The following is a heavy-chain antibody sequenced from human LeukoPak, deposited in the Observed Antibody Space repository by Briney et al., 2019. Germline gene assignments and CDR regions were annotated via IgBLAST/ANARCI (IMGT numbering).Heavy chain of an antibody. Sequence: GGSLRLSYAASGFTFSDYYMSWIRQAPGKGLEWVSYISSSGSTIYYADSVKGRFTISRDNAKNSLYLQMNSLRADDTAVYYCARDPPTTKQDTGGYFDYWGQGTLVTVSS. CDR2: ISSSGSTI. D-gene: IGHD4-17*01. CDR3: ARDPPTTKQDTGGYFDY. CDR1: GFTFSDYY. J-gene: IGHJ4*02. V-gene: IGHV3-11*01.